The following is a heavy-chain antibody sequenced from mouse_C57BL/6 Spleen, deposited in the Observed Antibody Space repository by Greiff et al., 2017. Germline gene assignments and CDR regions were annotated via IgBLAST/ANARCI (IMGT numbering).Heavy chain of an antibody. CDR2: IHPNSGST. D-gene: IGHD1-1*01. CDR3: ARSSYDYVSIFYYFDC. Sequence: VQLQQPGAELVKPGASVKLSCKASGYTFTSYWMHWVKQRPGQGLEWIGMIHPNSGSTNYNEKFKSKATLTVDKSSSTAYMQLSSLTSVDSAVYYCARSSYDYVSIFYYFDCWGNGPTLPVA. V-gene: IGHV1-64*01. J-gene: IGHJ2*01. CDR1: GYTFTSYW.